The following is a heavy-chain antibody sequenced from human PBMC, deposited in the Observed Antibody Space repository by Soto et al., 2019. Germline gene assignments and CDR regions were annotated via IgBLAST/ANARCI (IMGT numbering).Heavy chain of an antibody. Sequence: PGGSLRLSCAASGFTFSSYAMSWVRQAPGKGLEWVSAISGSGGSTYYADSVKGRFTISRDNSKNTLYLQMNSLRAEDTAVYYCAKVSYDFWSGLNWFDPWGQGTLVTVSS. J-gene: IGHJ5*02. CDR2: ISGSGGST. V-gene: IGHV3-23*01. CDR1: GFTFSSYA. D-gene: IGHD3-3*01. CDR3: AKVSYDFWSGLNWFDP.